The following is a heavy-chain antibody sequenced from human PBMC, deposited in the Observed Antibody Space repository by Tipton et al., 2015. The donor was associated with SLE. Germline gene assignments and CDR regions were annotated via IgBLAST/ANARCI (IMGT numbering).Heavy chain of an antibody. CDR1: GFTFDDYA. CDR3: AKSSSGAYYFDYMDV. D-gene: IGHD6-13*01. J-gene: IGHJ6*03. V-gene: IGHV3-9*01. Sequence: SLRLSCAASGFTFDDYAMHWVRQAPGKGLEWVSGISWNSGSIAYADSVKGRFTISRDNAKNSLYLQMNSLRAEDTALYYCAKSSSGAYYFDYMDVWGKGTTVTVSS. CDR2: ISWNSGSI.